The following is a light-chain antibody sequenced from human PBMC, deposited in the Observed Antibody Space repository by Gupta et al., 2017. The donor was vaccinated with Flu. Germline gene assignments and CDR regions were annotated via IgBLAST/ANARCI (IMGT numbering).Light chain of an antibody. V-gene: IGKV1-12*01. J-gene: IGKJ3*01. CDR3: QQTSNFPFN. CDR2: AAS. CDR1: QGLGSW. Sequence: DIQMTQSQSSVSASVEDRVTITCRASQGLGSWLAWYQQEPGKAPKLLIYAASSLQTGVSSRFSGSGSGTDFTLTINSLHPEDFATYYCQQTSNFPFNFGPGTKVDI.